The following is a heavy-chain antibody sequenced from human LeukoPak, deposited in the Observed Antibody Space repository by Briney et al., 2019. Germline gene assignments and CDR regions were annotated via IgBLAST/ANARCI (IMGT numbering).Heavy chain of an antibody. V-gene: IGHV1-18*01. CDR1: GYTFSSYG. CDR2: VNGYNGNT. CDR3: ARDGGGSYYSD. J-gene: IGHJ4*02. Sequence: ASVKVSCKASGYTFSSYGIIWARQAPGQGLEWMGWVNGYNGNTDYAQKFQGRAAMTRDTSTSTAYVELTSLRSDDTAVYYCARDGGGSYYSDWGQGTLVTVSS. D-gene: IGHD1-26*01.